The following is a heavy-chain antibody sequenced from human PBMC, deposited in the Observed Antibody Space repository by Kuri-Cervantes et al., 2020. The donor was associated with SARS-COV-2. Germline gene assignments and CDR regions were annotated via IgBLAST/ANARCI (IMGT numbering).Heavy chain of an antibody. D-gene: IGHD5-18*01. CDR2: IWYDGSNK. CDR3: ARGRPIPNQWIQLWLRDEGFDY. V-gene: IGHV3-33*01. CDR1: GFTFSTYG. Sequence: GESLKISCAASGFTFSTYGMHWVRQAPGKGLEWVAVIWYDGSNKYYADSVKGRFTISRDNSKNTLYLQMNSLRAEDTAVYYCARGRPIPNQWIQLWLRDEGFDYWGQGTLVTVSS. J-gene: IGHJ4*02.